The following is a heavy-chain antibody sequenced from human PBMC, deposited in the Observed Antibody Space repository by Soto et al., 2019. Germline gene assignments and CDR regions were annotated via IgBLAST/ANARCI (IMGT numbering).Heavy chain of an antibody. CDR1: GGSLSGYF. J-gene: IGHJ4*02. Sequence: SETLSLTCAVYGGSLSGYFWNWIRQSPEKGLEWIGEINHGGTTTYNPSLKSRVTMSIGTSKNQFPLRLTSVTAADTAVYYCARQGWDSSYYGDDFWGQGTLVTVSS. D-gene: IGHD3-10*01. CDR2: INHGGTT. CDR3: ARQGWDSSYYGDDF. V-gene: IGHV4-34*01.